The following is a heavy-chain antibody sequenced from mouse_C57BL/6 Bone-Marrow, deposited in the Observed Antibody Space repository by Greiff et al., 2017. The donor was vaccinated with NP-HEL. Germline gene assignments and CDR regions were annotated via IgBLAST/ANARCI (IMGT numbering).Heavy chain of an antibody. CDR2: INYDGSST. CDR1: GFTFSDYY. Sequence: EVKVVESEGGLVQPGSSMKLSCTASGFTFSDYYMAWVRQVPEKGLEWVANINYDGSSTYYLDSLKSRFIISRDNAKNILYLQMSSLKSEDTATYYCARDRSSGYYYAMDYWGQGTSVTVSS. CDR3: ARDRSSGYYYAMDY. V-gene: IGHV5-16*01. J-gene: IGHJ4*01. D-gene: IGHD3-2*02.